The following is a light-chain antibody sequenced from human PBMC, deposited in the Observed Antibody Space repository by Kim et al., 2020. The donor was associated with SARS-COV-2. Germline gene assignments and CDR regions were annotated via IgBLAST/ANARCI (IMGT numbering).Light chain of an antibody. CDR2: DAS. V-gene: IGKV3-20*01. J-gene: IGKJ2*03. CDR1: QRISSNY. CDR3: HQYIRSPYS. Sequence: LSPGERAAVSCRANQRISSNYLAWYQHKPGQSPRLLIHDASNRATGIPDRFSGSGSGTDFTLTISRLEPEDFAVYYCHQYIRSPYSFGQGTKLEIK.